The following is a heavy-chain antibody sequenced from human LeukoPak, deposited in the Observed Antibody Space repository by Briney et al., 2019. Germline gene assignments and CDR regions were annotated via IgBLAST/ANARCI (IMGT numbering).Heavy chain of an antibody. V-gene: IGHV4-59*01. J-gene: IGHJ3*02. CDR2: IYYSGRT. Sequence: SETLSLTCTVSGGSISSYYWSWFRQPPGKGLEWIGYIYYSGRTNYNPSLQSRVTISVDTSKNQFSLKLRSVTAADTAVYYCARGLQWELLGAFDIWGQGTMVTVSS. D-gene: IGHD1-26*01. CDR3: ARGLQWELLGAFDI. CDR1: GGSISSYY.